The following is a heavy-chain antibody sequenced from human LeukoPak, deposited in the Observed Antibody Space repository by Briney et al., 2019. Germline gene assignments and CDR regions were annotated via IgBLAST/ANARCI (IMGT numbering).Heavy chain of an antibody. CDR1: GYTFTGYY. Sequence: ASVKVSRKASGYTFTGYYMHWVRQAPGQGLEWMGWINPNSGGTNYAQKFQGRVTMTRDTSISTAYMELSRLRSDDTAVYYCASERYCSSTSCYADYYYGMDVWGQGTTVTVSS. J-gene: IGHJ6*02. V-gene: IGHV1-2*02. CDR2: INPNSGGT. CDR3: ASERYCSSTSCYADYYYGMDV. D-gene: IGHD2-2*01.